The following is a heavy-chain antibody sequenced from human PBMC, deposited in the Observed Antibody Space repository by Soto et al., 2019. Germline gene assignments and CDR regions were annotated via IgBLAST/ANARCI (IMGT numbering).Heavy chain of an antibody. V-gene: IGHV2-5*02. D-gene: IGHD6-13*01. CDR1: GFSLSTSGVG. CDR3: AHRGNYYYGMDV. Sequence: QITLKESGPPLVKPTQTLTLTCTFSGFSLSTSGVGVGWIRQPPVKALEWLALIYWDDDKRYSPSLKSRLTITKDTSKNQVVLTMTNMDPVDTATYYCAHRGNYYYGMDVWGQGTTVTVSS. CDR2: IYWDDDK. J-gene: IGHJ6*02.